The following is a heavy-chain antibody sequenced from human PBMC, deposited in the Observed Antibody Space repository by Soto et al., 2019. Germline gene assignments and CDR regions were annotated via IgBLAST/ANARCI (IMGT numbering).Heavy chain of an antibody. J-gene: IGHJ6*02. V-gene: IGHV3-30*18. CDR1: GFTFSSYG. CDR2: ISYDGSNK. CDR3: AKDRGPATVVGATFYYYGMDV. Sequence: QVQLVESGGGVVQPGRSLRLSCAASGFTFSSYGMHWVRQAPGKGLEWVAVISYDGSNKYYADSVKGRFTISRDNSKNRLYMQMNSLRAEDTAVYYCAKDRGPATVVGATFYYYGMDVWGQGTTVTVSS. D-gene: IGHD1-26*01.